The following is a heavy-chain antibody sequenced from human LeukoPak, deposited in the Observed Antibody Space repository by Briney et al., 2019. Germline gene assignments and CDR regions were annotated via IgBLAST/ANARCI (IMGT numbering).Heavy chain of an antibody. CDR2: INHSGST. CDR1: GGSFSDHY. V-gene: IGHV4-34*01. D-gene: IGHD5-24*01. J-gene: IGHJ4*02. Sequence: PSETLSLTCGVYGGSFSDHYWKWIRQPPGKGLEWIGEINHSGSTNYNPSLKSRVIMSVDTPKNQFSLKLSSVTAADTAVYYCARSGYTRRSIDYWGQGTLVTVSS. CDR3: ARSGYTRRSIDY.